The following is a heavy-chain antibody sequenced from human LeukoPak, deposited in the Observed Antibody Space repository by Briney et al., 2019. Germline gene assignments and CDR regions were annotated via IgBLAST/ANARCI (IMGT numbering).Heavy chain of an antibody. CDR3: VEGLHSGWSFEY. J-gene: IGHJ4*02. CDR1: GLTFNNFC. V-gene: IGHV3-30*19. CDR2: ISYDGSEK. Sequence: GGSLRLSCAASGLTFNNFCLHWVRQAPGNGLEWVAFISYDGSEKNCVDTVQGRFTISRDNSKNTLYLQMNSLRADDTAVYYCVEGLHSGWSFEYWGQGILVTFSS. D-gene: IGHD6-19*01.